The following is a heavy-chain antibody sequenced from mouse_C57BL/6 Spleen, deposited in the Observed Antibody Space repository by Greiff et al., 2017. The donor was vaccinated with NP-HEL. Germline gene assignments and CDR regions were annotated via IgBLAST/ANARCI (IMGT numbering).Heavy chain of an antibody. D-gene: IGHD2-4*01. CDR1: GYTFTSYW. V-gene: IGHV1-69*01. CDR2: IDPSDSYT. Sequence: QVQLQQPGAELVMPGASVKLSCKASGYTFTSYWMHWVKQRPGQGLEWIGEIDPSDSYTNYNQKFKGKSTLTVDKSSSTAYMQLSSLTSEDSAVYYCARSGDYDRGYFDYWGQGTTLTVSS. J-gene: IGHJ2*01. CDR3: ARSGDYDRGYFDY.